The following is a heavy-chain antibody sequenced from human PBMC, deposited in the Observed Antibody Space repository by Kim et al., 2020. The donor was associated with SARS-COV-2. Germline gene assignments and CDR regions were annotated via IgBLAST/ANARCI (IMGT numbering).Heavy chain of an antibody. V-gene: IGHV3-74*01. J-gene: IGHJ4*02. CDR2: MNSDGSST. D-gene: IGHD3-16*01. CDR1: GFTFSNYW. CDR3: SRAITFISGAY. Sequence: GGSLRLSCVASGFTFSNYWMHWVRQPPGKGLEWVSQMNSDGSSTTYADSVKGRFTISRDNAKSTLYLQMNSLRAEDTALYYCSRAITFISGAYWGQGTLV.